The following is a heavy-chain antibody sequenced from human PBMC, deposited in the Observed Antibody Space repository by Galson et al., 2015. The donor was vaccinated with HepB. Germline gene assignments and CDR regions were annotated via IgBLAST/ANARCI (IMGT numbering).Heavy chain of an antibody. CDR3: ARRISLVRGIITRPDYYYGIDG. J-gene: IGHJ6*04. D-gene: IGHD3-10*01. V-gene: IGHV3-7*03. CDR1: GFTFSSYW. Sequence: SLRLSCAASGFTFSSYWMNWVRQAPGKGLEWVANINPDGSNKYYVASLKGRFTISRDNTKNSLYLQMNSLRAEDTAVYYCARRISLVRGIITRPDYYYGIDGRGNGTTVT. CDR2: INPDGSNK.